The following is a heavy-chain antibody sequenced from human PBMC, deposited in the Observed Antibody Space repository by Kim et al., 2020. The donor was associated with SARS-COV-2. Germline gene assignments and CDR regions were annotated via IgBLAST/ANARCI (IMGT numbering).Heavy chain of an antibody. V-gene: IGHV4-4*02. D-gene: IGHD2-21*02. CDR3: ARVYEAYCGGDCYTYYFDY. CDR1: GGSISSSNW. Sequence: SETLSLTCAVSGGSISSSNWWSWVRQPPGKGLEWIGEIYHSGSTNYNPSLKSRVTISVDKSKNQFSLKLSSVTAADTAVYYCARVYEAYCGGDCYTYYFDYWGQGTLVTVSS. J-gene: IGHJ4*02. CDR2: IYHSGST.